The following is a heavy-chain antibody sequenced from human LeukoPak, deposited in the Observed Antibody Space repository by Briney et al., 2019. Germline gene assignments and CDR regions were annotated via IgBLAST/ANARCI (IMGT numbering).Heavy chain of an antibody. CDR3: ARDHYHKIHSVMVTAPDY. Sequence: GASVKVSCKASGGTFSSDTISWVRQAPGQGLEWMGGIITVLGTTTYAQKFQDRVTITADESTSTAYMELSSLRSEDTAVYYCARDHYHKIHSVMVTAPDYWGQGTLVIVSS. CDR1: GGTFSSDT. CDR2: IITVLGTT. V-gene: IGHV1-69*13. J-gene: IGHJ4*02. D-gene: IGHD2-21*02.